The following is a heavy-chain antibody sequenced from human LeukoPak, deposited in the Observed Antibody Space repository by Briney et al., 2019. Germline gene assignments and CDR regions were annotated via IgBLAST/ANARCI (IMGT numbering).Heavy chain of an antibody. CDR1: GFTFSSYW. Sequence: GGSLRLSCAASGFTFSSYWMSWVRQAPGKGLEWVANIKQDGSEKYYVDSVKGRFTISRDNAKNSLYLQMNSLRAEDTAVYYCARGDGDCSGRSCYLEYFQHWGQGTLVTVSS. CDR2: IKQDGSEK. D-gene: IGHD2-15*01. V-gene: IGHV3-7*01. J-gene: IGHJ1*01. CDR3: ARGDGDCSGRSCYLEYFQH.